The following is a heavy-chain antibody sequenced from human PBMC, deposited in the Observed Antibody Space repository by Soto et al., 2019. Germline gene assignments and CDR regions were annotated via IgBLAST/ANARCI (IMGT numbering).Heavy chain of an antibody. V-gene: IGHV3-30*03. D-gene: IGHD3-10*01. J-gene: IGHJ4*02. Sequence: QVQLVESGGGVVQPGRSLRLSCAASGFTFSSYGMHWVRQAPGKGLEWVPVISYDGRNKYYADSVKGRFTISRDNSKNTLYLQMNSLRAQDTAVYYCAPWFGAFDYWGQGTLVTVSS. CDR3: APWFGAFDY. CDR2: ISYDGRNK. CDR1: GFTFSSYG.